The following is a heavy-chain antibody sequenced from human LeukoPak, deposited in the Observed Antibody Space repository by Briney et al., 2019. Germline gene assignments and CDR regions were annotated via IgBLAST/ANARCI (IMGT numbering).Heavy chain of an antibody. J-gene: IGHJ4*02. CDR1: GDSISGGDYY. Sequence: SETLSLTCTVSGDSISGGDYYWSWIRQPPGKGLEWIGYIYFTGTTYYNPSLERRLTILVDTSKNQFSFRLTSVTAADTAVYFCAKVKKTSSGYLYRADYWGQGAPVTVSS. V-gene: IGHV4-30-4*01. CDR2: IYFTGTT. CDR3: AKVKKTSSGYLYRADY. D-gene: IGHD3-22*01.